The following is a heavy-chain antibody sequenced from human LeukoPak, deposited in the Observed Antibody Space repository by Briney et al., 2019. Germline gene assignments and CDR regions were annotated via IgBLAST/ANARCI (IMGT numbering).Heavy chain of an antibody. CDR2: INSDGSST. J-gene: IGHJ4*02. D-gene: IGHD7-27*01. CDR3: AKDKNWGPYYFDY. CDR1: GVTFSSYW. V-gene: IGHV3-74*01. Sequence: PGGSPRLSCAASGVTFSSYWLHWVRQAPGKGLVWVSRINSDGSSTSYADSVKGRFTISRDNAKNTLYLQMNSLRAEDTAVYYCAKDKNWGPYYFDYWGQGTLVTVSS.